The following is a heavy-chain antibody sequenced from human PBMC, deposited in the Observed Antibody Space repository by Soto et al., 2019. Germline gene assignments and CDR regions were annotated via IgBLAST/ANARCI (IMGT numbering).Heavy chain of an antibody. V-gene: IGHV3-33*01. CDR1: GFTFSSYG. D-gene: IGHD6-13*01. J-gene: IGHJ4*02. Sequence: GGSLRLSCAASGFTFSSYGMHWVRQAPGKGLEWVAVIWYDGSNKYYADSVKGRFTISRDNSKNTLYLQMNSLRAEDTAVYYCARGGIAAAENTLDYWGQGTLVTVSS. CDR3: ARGGIAAAENTLDY. CDR2: IWYDGSNK.